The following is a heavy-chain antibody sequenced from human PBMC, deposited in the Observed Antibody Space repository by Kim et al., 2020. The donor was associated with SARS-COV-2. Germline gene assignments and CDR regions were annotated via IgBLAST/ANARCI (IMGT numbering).Heavy chain of an antibody. V-gene: IGHV3-48*03. Sequence: GGSLRLSCAASGFTFSSYEMNWVRQAPGKGLEWVSYISSSGSTIYYADSVKGRFTISRDNAKNTLYLQMNSLRAEDTAVYYCARVSPWIQVWLRPYFIDYGSQGT. J-gene: IGHJ4*02. CDR1: GFTFSSYE. CDR3: ARVSPWIQVWLRPYFIDY. D-gene: IGHD5-18*01. CDR2: ISSSGSTI.